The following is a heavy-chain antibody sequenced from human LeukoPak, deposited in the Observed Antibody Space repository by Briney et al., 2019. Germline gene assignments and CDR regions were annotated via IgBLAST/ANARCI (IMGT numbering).Heavy chain of an antibody. CDR2: ISSSSSYI. J-gene: IGHJ4*02. CDR1: GFTFSSYS. CDR3: ARDSDILTGYSADFDY. Sequence: GGSLRLSCAASGFTFSSYSMNWVRQAPGKGLEWVSSISSSSSYIYYADSVKGRFTISRDNAKNSLYLQMNSLRAEDTAVYYCARDSDILTGYSADFDYWGQGTLVTVPS. D-gene: IGHD3-9*01. V-gene: IGHV3-21*01.